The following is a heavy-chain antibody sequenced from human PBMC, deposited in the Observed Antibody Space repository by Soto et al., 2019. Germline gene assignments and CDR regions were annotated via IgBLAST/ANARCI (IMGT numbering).Heavy chain of an antibody. D-gene: IGHD5-12*01. J-gene: IGHJ6*02. CDR1: GGNFSSYA. CDR3: AREGVATIIGDYYYYGMDV. Sequence: QVQLVQSGAEVKKPGSSVNVSCKASGGNFSSYAISWVRQATGQGLEWMGGIIPIFGTANYAQKFQGRVTITADESTSTAYMELSSMRSEDTDVYYCAREGVATIIGDYYYYGMDVWGQGTTVT. V-gene: IGHV1-69*01. CDR2: IIPIFGTA.